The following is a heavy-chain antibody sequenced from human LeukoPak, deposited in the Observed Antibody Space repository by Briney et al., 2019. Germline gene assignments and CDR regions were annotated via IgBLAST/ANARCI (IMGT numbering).Heavy chain of an antibody. D-gene: IGHD3-10*01. J-gene: IGHJ4*02. CDR3: AGALGRNRNYFDY. Sequence: ASVKVSCKASGYTFTSYDINWVRQATGQGLEWMGWMNPNSGNTGYAQKFQGRVTMTRNTSISTAYMELSSLRSEDTAVYYCAGALGRNRNYFDYWGQGTLVTVSS. CDR1: GYTFTSYD. CDR2: MNPNSGNT. V-gene: IGHV1-8*01.